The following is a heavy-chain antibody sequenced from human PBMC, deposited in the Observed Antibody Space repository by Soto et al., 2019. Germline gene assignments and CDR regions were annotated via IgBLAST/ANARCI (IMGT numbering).Heavy chain of an antibody. CDR3: TTDLYYYDSSGPGY. D-gene: IGHD3-22*01. CDR2: IKSKTDGGTT. J-gene: IGHJ4*02. Sequence: PGGSLRLSCAASGFTFSNAWMNWVRQAPGKGLEWVGRIKSKTDGGTTDYAAPVKGRFTISRDDSKNTLYLQMKSLKTEVTAVYYCTTDLYYYDSSGPGYWGQGTLVTVSS. V-gene: IGHV3-15*07. CDR1: GFTFSNAW.